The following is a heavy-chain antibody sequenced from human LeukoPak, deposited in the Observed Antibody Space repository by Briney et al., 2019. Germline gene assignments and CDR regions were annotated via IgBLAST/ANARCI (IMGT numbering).Heavy chain of an antibody. Sequence: SETLSLTCTVSGGSITGSYYWGWIRQPPGKRLEWIGSIYFTGKTYYSPSLNSRVTISVDMSRNHFSLTLSSVTAADTAVYYCARHPVVMTARGMIDDWGQGTLVVVSS. V-gene: IGHV4-39*01. J-gene: IGHJ4*02. CDR3: ARHPVVMTARGMIDD. CDR1: GGSITGSYY. D-gene: IGHD2-21*02. CDR2: IYFTGKT.